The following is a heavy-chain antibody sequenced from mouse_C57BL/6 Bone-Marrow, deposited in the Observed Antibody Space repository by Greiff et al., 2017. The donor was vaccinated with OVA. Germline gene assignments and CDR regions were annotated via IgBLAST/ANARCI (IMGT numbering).Heavy chain of an antibody. Sequence: EVQVVESGGGLVQPKGSLKLSCAASGFTFNTYAMHWVRQAPGKGLEWVARIRSKSSNYATYYADSVKDRFTISRDDSQSMLYLQMNNLKTEDTAMYYCVSEGGFYYGSSFDYWGQGTTLTVSS. J-gene: IGHJ2*01. CDR3: VSEGGFYYGSSFDY. CDR2: IRSKSSNYAT. D-gene: IGHD1-1*01. CDR1: GFTFNTYA. V-gene: IGHV10-3*01.